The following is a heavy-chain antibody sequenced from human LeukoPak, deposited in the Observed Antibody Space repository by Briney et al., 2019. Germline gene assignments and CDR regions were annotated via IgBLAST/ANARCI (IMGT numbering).Heavy chain of an antibody. CDR2: IYHSGST. V-gene: IGHV4-4*02. CDR1: GGSISSSNW. Sequence: SETLSLTCAVSGGSISSSNWWSWVRQPPGKGLEWIGEIYHSGSTNYNPSLKSRVTISVDTSKNQFSLKLSSVTADDTAVYYCARVWAKWELPVNWFDPWGQGTLVTVSS. CDR3: ARVWAKWELPVNWFDP. D-gene: IGHD1-26*01. J-gene: IGHJ5*02.